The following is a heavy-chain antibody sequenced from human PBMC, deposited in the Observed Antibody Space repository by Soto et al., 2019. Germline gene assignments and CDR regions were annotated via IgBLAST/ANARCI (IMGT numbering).Heavy chain of an antibody. Sequence: QVQLQESGPGLVKPSQTLSLTCTVSGGSISSDNYYWSWIRQPPGKGLEWIGYIYYSGSTYYNPSLKSRVIISIDKPKNQFSLKLNSVTAADTAVYYCASTSYFDNSGSASWGQGTLVTVSS. CDR1: GGSISSDNYY. D-gene: IGHD3-22*01. V-gene: IGHV4-30-4*01. CDR3: ASTSYFDNSGSAS. J-gene: IGHJ5*02. CDR2: IYYSGST.